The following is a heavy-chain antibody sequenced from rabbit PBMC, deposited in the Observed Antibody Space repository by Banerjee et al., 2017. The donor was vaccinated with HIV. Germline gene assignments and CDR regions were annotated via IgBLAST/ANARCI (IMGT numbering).Heavy chain of an antibody. V-gene: IGHV1S45*01. CDR2: IYTSRGST. CDR3: ARGNTAGGSGYNL. CDR1: GIDFRSYG. Sequence: QEQLEESGGGLVKPEGSLTLSCKASGIDFRSYGLSWVRQAPGKGLEWIAYIYTSRGSTWYASWAKGRFTISKTSSTTVTLQMTSLTAADTATYFCARGNTAGGSGYNLWGPGTLVTVS. D-gene: IGHD8-1*01. J-gene: IGHJ4*01.